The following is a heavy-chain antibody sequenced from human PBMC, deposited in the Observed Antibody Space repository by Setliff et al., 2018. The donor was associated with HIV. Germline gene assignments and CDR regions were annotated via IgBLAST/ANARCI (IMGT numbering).Heavy chain of an antibody. D-gene: IGHD6-25*01. Sequence: PGGFLRLSCAASGFTFSSHAMSWVRQAPGKGLEWVSGMPPTSGNTYYADSVKGRFTISRDNSKNTVHLQMNSLTADDTAVYYCVKGGAALGWGQGTLVTVSS. CDR3: VKGGAALG. J-gene: IGHJ4*02. V-gene: IGHV3-23*01. CDR1: GFTFSSHA. CDR2: MPPTSGNT.